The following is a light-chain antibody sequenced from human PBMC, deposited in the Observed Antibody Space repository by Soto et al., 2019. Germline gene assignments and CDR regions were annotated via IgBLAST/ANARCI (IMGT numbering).Light chain of an antibody. CDR1: QSVSSN. CDR3: QQYANWPPIP. Sequence: IVMTQYKATLSVSPCEIATLSCSSSQSVSSNLSLYQQKHGQAPRLLIYVSSTRATGIPARFSGSGSGTEFTLTISSLQSEDFAVYYCQQYANWPPIPFAQRTRL. J-gene: IGKJ5*01. CDR2: VSS. V-gene: IGKV3-15*01.